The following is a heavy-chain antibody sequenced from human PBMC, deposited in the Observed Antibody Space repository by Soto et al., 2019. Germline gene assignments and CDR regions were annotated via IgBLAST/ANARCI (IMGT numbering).Heavy chain of an antibody. V-gene: IGHV1-3*05. J-gene: IGHJ2*01. CDR1: GCTFTSYA. CDR2: INAGNGNT. CDR3: ARAPSWWYFDL. Sequence: QVQLVQSGAEEKKRGASVKVSCKACGCTFTSYAMHWVRQAPGQRLEWMGWINAGNGNTKYSQKFQGRVTITRDTSASTAYMELSSLRSEDTAVYYCARAPSWWYFDLWGRGTLVTVSS.